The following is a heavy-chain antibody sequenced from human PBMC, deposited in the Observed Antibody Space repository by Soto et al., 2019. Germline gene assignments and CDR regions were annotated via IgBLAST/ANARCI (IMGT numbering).Heavy chain of an antibody. CDR3: VKDWARMGDY. CDR2: VLYDGSKK. J-gene: IGHJ4*02. CDR1: GFRFSDYG. V-gene: IGHV3-30*18. Sequence: QVHLVESGGGGVQPGTSLRLSCTASGFRFSDYGMDWVRQAPGKGLEWVSRVLYDGSKKYYGDSVKGRFTISRDNPRNALYLQMDSLRADDTAVYYCVKDWARMGDYGGQGTPVTVSS. D-gene: IGHD3-16*01.